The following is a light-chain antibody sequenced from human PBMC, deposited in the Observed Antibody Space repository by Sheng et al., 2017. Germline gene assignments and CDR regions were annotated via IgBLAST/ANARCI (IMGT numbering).Light chain of an antibody. CDR3: CSRDSSGDDVL. J-gene: IGLJ2*01. V-gene: IGLV3-19*01. CDR1: SLMKYY. Sequence: SSELTQDPAVSVALGQTVKITCQGDSLMKYYASWYQKKPGQAPILVMYDRNNRPSAVPDRFSGSTSGNTASLTITGTQAEDEADYFCCSRDSSGDDVLFGGGTRVTVL. CDR2: DRN.